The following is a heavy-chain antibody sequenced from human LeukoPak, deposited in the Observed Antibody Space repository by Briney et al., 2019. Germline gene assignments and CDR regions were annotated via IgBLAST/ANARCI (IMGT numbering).Heavy chain of an antibody. V-gene: IGHV4-39*01. J-gene: IGHJ6*02. D-gene: IGHD2/OR15-2a*01. CDR2: IYYSGST. CDR1: GGSISSSSYY. Sequence: PSETLSLTCTVSGGSISSSSYYWGWIRQPPGKGLEWIGSIYYSGSTYYNPSLKSRVTISVDTSRNQFSLKLSSVTAAGTAVYYCARPGVFPDVWGQGTTVTVSS. CDR3: ARPGVFPDV.